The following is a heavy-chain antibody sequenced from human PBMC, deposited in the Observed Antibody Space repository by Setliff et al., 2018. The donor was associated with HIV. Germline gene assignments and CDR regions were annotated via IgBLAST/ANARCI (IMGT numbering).Heavy chain of an antibody. J-gene: IGHJ4*02. CDR3: ARTYSSSWYSSHLWVDY. CDR1: GAPITNSY. D-gene: IGHD6-13*01. CDR2: VYTSGNT. Sequence: SETLSLTCSVSGAPITNSYWSWIRQSPGKRLEWIGYVYTSGNTNYNPSLKSRVTISLDTSKKQFSLRVTSVTAAETAVYYCARTYSSSWYSSHLWVDYWGQGTLVTVSS. V-gene: IGHV4-4*09.